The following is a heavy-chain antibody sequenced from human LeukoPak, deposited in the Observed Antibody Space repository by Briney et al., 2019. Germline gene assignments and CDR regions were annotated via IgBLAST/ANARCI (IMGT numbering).Heavy chain of an antibody. CDR3: ARQTGSGLFTLP. J-gene: IGHJ4*02. CDR2: IYYTGNT. CDR1: GVSISSSNSY. D-gene: IGHD3/OR15-3a*01. Sequence: PSETLSLTCTVSGVSISSSNSYWGWIRQPPGKGLEWIGSIYYTGNTYYNASLQSRVTISIDTSNNQISLRLISVTATDTAMYYCARQTGSGLFTLPGGQGTLVTVPS. V-gene: IGHV4-39*01.